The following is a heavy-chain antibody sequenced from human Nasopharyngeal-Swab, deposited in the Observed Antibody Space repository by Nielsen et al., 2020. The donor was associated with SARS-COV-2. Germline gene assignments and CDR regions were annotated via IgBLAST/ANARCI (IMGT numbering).Heavy chain of an antibody. V-gene: IGHV3-53*01. CDR2: IYSGGST. CDR3: AREGLYDSSGYFDY. J-gene: IGHJ4*02. Sequence: GGSLRLSCAASGFTVSSNYMSWVRQAPGKGLEWVSVIYSGGSTYYADSVKGRFTISRDNSKNTLYLQMSSLRAEDTAVYYCAREGLYDSSGYFDYWGQGTLVTVSS. D-gene: IGHD3-22*01. CDR1: GFTVSSNY.